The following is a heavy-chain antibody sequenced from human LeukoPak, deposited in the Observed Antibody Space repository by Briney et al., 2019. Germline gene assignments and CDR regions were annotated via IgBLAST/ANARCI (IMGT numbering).Heavy chain of an antibody. J-gene: IGHJ4*02. V-gene: IGHV3-30*02. D-gene: IGHD6-19*01. CDR3: AKEYSSGWYYFDY. CDR2: LRYDGGNE. CDR1: GITFSSYA. Sequence: PGGSLRLSCAASGITFSSYALHWVRQAPGKGLEWVASLRYDGGNEYYADSVKGRFTISRDNSKNTLHLQMNNLRAEDMAVYYCAKEYSSGWYYFDYWGQGTLVTVSS.